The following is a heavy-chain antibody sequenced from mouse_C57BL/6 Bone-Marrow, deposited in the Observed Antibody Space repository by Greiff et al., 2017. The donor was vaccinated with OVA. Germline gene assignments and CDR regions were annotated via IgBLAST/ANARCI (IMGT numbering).Heavy chain of an antibody. Sequence: VQLQESGAELARPGASVKLSCKASGYTFTSYGISWVKQRTGQGLEWIGEIYPRSGNTYYNEKFKGKATLTADKSSSTAYMELRSLTSEDSAVYFCARDGITTVVATDWFAYWGQGTLVTVSA. J-gene: IGHJ3*01. CDR1: GYTFTSYG. D-gene: IGHD1-1*01. V-gene: IGHV1-81*01. CDR2: IYPRSGNT. CDR3: ARDGITTVVATDWFAY.